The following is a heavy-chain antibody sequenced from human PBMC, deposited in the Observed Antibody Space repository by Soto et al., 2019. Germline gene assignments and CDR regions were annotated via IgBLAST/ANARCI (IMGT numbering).Heavy chain of an antibody. V-gene: IGHV4-39*07. CDR2: IYYTGSP. Sequence: LSLTCTVSGGSISSSNYYWGWIRQPPGKGLEWIASIYYTGSPYNNPSLRSRVTMSVDTSQNQFSLKLTSMTAADTAVYYCARDMHAGFTHYFDPWGQGTLVTVSS. D-gene: IGHD1-26*01. CDR1: GGSISSSNYY. CDR3: ARDMHAGFTHYFDP. J-gene: IGHJ5*02.